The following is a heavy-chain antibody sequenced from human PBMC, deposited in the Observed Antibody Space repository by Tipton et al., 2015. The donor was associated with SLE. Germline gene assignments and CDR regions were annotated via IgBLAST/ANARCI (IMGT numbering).Heavy chain of an antibody. CDR2: IYYSGST. V-gene: IGHV4-59*11. CDR3: ARWGLEDYGDYGGCDY. J-gene: IGHJ4*02. D-gene: IGHD4-17*01. Sequence: TLSLTCTVSGGSLSSHYWSWIRQPPGKGLDWSGDIYYSGSTNYNPSLNRRVTISVDTSKNQFSLKLSSVTAADTAVYYCARWGLEDYGDYGGCDYWGQGTLVTVSS. CDR1: GGSLSSHY.